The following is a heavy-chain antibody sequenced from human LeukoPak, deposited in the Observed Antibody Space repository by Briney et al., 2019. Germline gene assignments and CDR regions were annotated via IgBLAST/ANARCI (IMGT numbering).Heavy chain of an antibody. J-gene: IGHJ4*02. CDR3: AREGSSGWYAY. V-gene: IGHV1-2*02. CDR1: GYMFTTYY. D-gene: IGHD6-19*01. Sequence: ASVKVSCKTSGYMFTTYYPHWVRQAPGQGLEWMGWINPHSGGTNYAQKFQGRVTMTRDTSISTVYMELSSLRSEDTAVYYCAREGSSGWYAYWGQGTLVTVSS. CDR2: INPHSGGT.